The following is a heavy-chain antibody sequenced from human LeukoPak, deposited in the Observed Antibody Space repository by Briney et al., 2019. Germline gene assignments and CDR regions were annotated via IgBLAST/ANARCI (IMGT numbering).Heavy chain of an antibody. J-gene: IGHJ4*02. Sequence: SETLSLTCTVSGYSISSGYYWGWIRQPPGKGLEWIGSIYHSGSTYYNPSLKSRLTISVDTSKNQFSLKLSSVTAAGTAVYYCARDRVVRGVNYFDYWGQGALVTVSS. D-gene: IGHD3-10*01. CDR2: IYHSGST. V-gene: IGHV4-38-2*02. CDR1: GYSISSGYY. CDR3: ARDRVVRGVNYFDY.